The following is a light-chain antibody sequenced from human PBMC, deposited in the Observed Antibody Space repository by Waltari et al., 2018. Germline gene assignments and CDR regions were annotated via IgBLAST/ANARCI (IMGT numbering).Light chain of an antibody. CDR2: EVT. CDR1: SSDVGGYNY. J-gene: IGLJ3*02. CDR3: SAYAGSKNLV. V-gene: IGLV2-8*01. Sequence: QSALTQPPSASGSPGQSVTIPCPGTSSDVGGYNYVSWYQQYPGKAPKLMIYEVTKRPSGVPDRFSGSKSGNTASLTVSGLQAEDEADYYCSAYAGSKNLVFGGGTKLTVL.